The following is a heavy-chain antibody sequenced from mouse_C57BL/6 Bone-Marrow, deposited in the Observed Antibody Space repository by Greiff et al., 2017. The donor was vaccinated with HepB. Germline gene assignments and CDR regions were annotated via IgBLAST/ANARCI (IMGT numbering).Heavy chain of an antibody. J-gene: IGHJ2*01. D-gene: IGHD2-5*01. Sequence: EVQGVESGGGLVKPGGSLKLSCAASGFTFSDYGMHWVRQAPEKGLEWVAYISSGSSTIYYADTVKGRFTISRGNAKNTLFLQMTSLRSEDTAMYYCARAYYSNLYYFDYWGQGTTLTVSS. CDR3: ARAYYSNLYYFDY. V-gene: IGHV5-17*01. CDR2: ISSGSSTI. CDR1: GFTFSDYG.